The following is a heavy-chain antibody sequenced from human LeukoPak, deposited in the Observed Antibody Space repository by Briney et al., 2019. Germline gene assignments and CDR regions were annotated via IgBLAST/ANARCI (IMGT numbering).Heavy chain of an antibody. CDR3: AKVDTAMAFDY. Sequence: GRSLRLSCAASGFTFSSYGMHWVRQAPGKGLEWVAVILYDGSNKYYADSVKGRFTISRDNSKNTLYLQMNSLRAEDTAVYYCAKVDTAMAFDYWGQGTLVTVSS. CDR1: GFTFSSYG. D-gene: IGHD5-18*01. V-gene: IGHV3-30*18. CDR2: ILYDGSNK. J-gene: IGHJ4*02.